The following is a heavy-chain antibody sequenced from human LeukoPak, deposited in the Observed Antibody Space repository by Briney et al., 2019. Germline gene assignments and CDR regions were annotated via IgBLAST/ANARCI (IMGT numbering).Heavy chain of an antibody. CDR3: AKARRYQRRYYCYGMDV. CDR2: ICGTGGST. Sequence: GGSLSLSCAASGFTFSRYAMSWLRQAPGKGLEWVSSICGTGGSTYYADSVRGLLTISRDNSKNTLYLQMNSLRAKDTDVYDCAKARRYQRRYYCYGMDVWGQGTTVTVSS. CDR1: GFTFSRYA. J-gene: IGHJ6*02. D-gene: IGHD2-2*01. V-gene: IGHV3-23*01.